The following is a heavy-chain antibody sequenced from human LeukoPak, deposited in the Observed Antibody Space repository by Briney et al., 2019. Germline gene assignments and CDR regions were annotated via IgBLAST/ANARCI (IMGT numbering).Heavy chain of an antibody. CDR1: GFTFSSYG. CDR2: ISSNSSYI. V-gene: IGHV3-21*01. D-gene: IGHD3-10*01. CDR3: ARDSTSAYYGSGSYTRNPRYYGMDV. Sequence: GGSLRLSCAASGFTFSSYGMSWVRHAPGKGLEWVSSISSNSSYIYYADSVKDRFTISRDNAKNSLYLQMNSLRAEDTAVYYCARDSTSAYYGSGSYTRNPRYYGMDVWGEGATVIVS. J-gene: IGHJ6*02.